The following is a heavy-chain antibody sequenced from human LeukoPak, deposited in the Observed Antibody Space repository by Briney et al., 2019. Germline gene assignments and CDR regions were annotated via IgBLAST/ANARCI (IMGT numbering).Heavy chain of an antibody. V-gene: IGHV4-59*08. CDR2: IYYSGST. CDR3: ARHQVAAAGTENPYFDY. CDR1: GGSISSYY. J-gene: IGHJ4*02. D-gene: IGHD6-13*01. Sequence: SETLSLTCTASGGSISSYYWSWIRQPPGKGLEWIGYIYYSGSTNYNPSLKSRVTISVDTSKNQFSLQLSSVTAADTAVYYCARHQVAAAGTENPYFDYWGQGTLVTVSS.